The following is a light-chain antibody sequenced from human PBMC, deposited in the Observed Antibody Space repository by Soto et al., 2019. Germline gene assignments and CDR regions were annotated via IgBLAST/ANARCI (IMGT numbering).Light chain of an antibody. V-gene: IGLV2-14*01. Sequence: QSALTQPASVSGSPGQSITISCTGTSSDVGGYNYVSWYQQHPGKAPKLMIYEVSNRPSGVSNRFSGSKSGNTASLTISGLQAEDEADYYCSSYTSSRYVFGTVTKLTVL. CDR2: EVS. CDR1: SSDVGGYNY. CDR3: SSYTSSRYV. J-gene: IGLJ1*01.